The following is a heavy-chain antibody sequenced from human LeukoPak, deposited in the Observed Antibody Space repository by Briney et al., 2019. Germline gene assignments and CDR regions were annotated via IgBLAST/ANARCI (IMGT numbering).Heavy chain of an antibody. CDR2: IKQDGSEK. J-gene: IGHJ5*02. V-gene: IGHV3-7*01. D-gene: IGHD2-2*01. CDR1: GFTFSSYW. Sequence: GGSLRLSCAASGFTFSSYWMSWVGQAPGRGLEWVANIKQDGSEKYYVDSVKGRFTISRDNAKNSLYLQMNSLRAEDTAVYYCARDDCSSISCYHNWFDPWGQGTLVTVSS. CDR3: ARDDCSSISCYHNWFDP.